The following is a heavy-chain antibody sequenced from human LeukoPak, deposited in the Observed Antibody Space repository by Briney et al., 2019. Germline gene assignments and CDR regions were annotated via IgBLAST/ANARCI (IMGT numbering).Heavy chain of an antibody. J-gene: IGHJ6*02. CDR1: GFTFSSYS. D-gene: IGHD1-1*01. Sequence: GGSLRLSCAASGFTFSSYSMNWVRQAPGKGLEWVSSISSSSSYIYYADSVKGRFTISRDNAKNSLYLQMNSLRAEDTAVYYCAREADLVQLERHGHNYYYGMDVWGQGTTVTVSS. CDR2: ISSSSSYI. V-gene: IGHV3-21*01. CDR3: AREADLVQLERHGHNYYYGMDV.